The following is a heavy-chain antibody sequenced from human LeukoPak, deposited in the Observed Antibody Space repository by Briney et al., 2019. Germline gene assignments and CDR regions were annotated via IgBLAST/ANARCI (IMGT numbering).Heavy chain of an antibody. Sequence: PGGSLRLSCAASGFTFSSYEMNWVRQAPGRGLEWVSYITGSGSSIYYSDSVKGRFTISRDNSKNTLYLQMNSLRAEDTAVYYCAKDAGGSWDYYYGMDVWGQGTTVTVSS. CDR1: GFTFSSYE. D-gene: IGHD1-14*01. CDR3: AKDAGGSWDYYYGMDV. V-gene: IGHV3-48*03. J-gene: IGHJ6*02. CDR2: ITGSGSSI.